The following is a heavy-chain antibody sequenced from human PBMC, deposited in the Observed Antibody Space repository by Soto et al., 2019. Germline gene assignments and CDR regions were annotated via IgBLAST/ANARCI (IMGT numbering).Heavy chain of an antibody. CDR1: GFTFSDST. D-gene: IGHD6-13*01. CDR2: IRSKADSYAT. Sequence: EVQLVESGGGLVQPGGSLKLSCAASGFTFSDSTVHWVRQASGKGLEWVGRIRSKADSYATAYAASVKGRFTISRDDPQNLASLQMSSLKNEDTAVYYCTGRQLENWGQGSLVTVSS. J-gene: IGHJ4*02. V-gene: IGHV3-73*01. CDR3: TGRQLEN.